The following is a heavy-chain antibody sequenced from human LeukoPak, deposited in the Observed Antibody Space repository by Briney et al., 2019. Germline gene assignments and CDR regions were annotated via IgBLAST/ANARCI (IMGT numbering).Heavy chain of an antibody. CDR3: AREVVVAATPY. D-gene: IGHD2-15*01. CDR2: INPNSGGT. V-gene: IGHV1-2*02. Sequence: GASVKVSCKASGYTFTSYAMNWVRQAPGQGLEWMGWINPNSGGTNYAQKFQGRVTMTRDTSISTAYMELSRLRSDDTAVYYCAREVVVAATPYWGQGTLVTVSS. CDR1: GYTFTSYA. J-gene: IGHJ4*02.